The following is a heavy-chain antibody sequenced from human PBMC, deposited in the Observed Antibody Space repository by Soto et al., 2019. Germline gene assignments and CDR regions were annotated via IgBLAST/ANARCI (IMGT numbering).Heavy chain of an antibody. CDR2: VNPNSGGT. CDR1: VYTFTGYY. CDR3: ARDRTDPEIAAAPYYDY. V-gene: IGHV1-2*04. J-gene: IGHJ4*02. D-gene: IGHD6-25*01. Sequence: QVQLVQSGAEVKKPGASVKVSCKASVYTFTGYYIHWVRQAPGQGLEWMGWVNPNSGGTSYAQKFQGWVTRTRDTPINTAYMELSRLKSDDTAVYYCARDRTDPEIAAAPYYDYWGQGTLVTVSS.